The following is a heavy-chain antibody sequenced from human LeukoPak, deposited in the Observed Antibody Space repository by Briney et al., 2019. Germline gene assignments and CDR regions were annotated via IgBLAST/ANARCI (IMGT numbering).Heavy chain of an antibody. CDR3: AKGAGSSGWYPSDF. V-gene: IGHV3-23*01. CDR1: GFTFSTYA. J-gene: IGHJ4*02. D-gene: IGHD6-19*01. Sequence: GGSLRLSCAASGFTFSTYAMSWVRQAPGKGLEWVSTISGSGGSTYYADSVKGRVTIPTDNSKNTLYLQMNSLRAEDTAVYYCAKGAGSSGWYPSDFWGQGTLVTVSS. CDR2: ISGSGGST.